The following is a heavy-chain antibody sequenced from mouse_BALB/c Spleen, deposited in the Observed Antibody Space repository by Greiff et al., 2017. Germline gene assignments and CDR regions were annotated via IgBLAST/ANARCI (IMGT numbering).Heavy chain of an antibody. Sequence: EVQGVESGAELVKPGASVKLSCTASGFNIKDTYMHWVKQRPEQGLEWIGRIDPANGNTKYDPKFQGKATITADTSSNTAYLQLSSLTSEDTAVYYCARNWDGFAYWGQGTLVTVSA. CDR3: ARNWDGFAY. D-gene: IGHD4-1*01. CDR2: IDPANGNT. CDR1: GFNIKDTY. V-gene: IGHV14-3*02. J-gene: IGHJ3*01.